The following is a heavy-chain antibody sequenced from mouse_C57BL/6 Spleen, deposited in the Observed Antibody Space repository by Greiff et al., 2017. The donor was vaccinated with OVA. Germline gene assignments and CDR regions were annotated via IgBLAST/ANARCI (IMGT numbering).Heavy chain of an antibody. CDR3: ARREDLLLRHFDY. CDR2: INPGSGGT. Sequence: QVQLQQSGAELVRPGTSVKVSCKASGYAFTNYLIEWVKQRPGQGLEWIGVINPGSGGTNYNEKFKGKATLTADKSSSTAYMQLSSLTSEDSAVYFCARREDLLLRHFDYWGQGTTLTVSS. J-gene: IGHJ2*01. D-gene: IGHD1-1*01. CDR1: GYAFTNYL. V-gene: IGHV1-54*01.